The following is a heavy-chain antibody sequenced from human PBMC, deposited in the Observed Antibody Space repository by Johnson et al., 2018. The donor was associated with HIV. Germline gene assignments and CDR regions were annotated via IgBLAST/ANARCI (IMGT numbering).Heavy chain of an antibody. Sequence: QMLLVESGGGLVEPGGSLRLSCAASGFTFNDYYITWIRQAPGKGLEWISYISNSGSTADYADSVKGRFTISRDNAKNTLYLQMNSLRAEDTAVYYCARGGRAHDGGNFGAFDIWGQGTMVTVSS. V-gene: IGHV3-11*04. CDR1: GFTFNDYY. CDR2: ISNSGSTA. D-gene: IGHD4-23*01. CDR3: ARGGRAHDGGNFGAFDI. J-gene: IGHJ3*02.